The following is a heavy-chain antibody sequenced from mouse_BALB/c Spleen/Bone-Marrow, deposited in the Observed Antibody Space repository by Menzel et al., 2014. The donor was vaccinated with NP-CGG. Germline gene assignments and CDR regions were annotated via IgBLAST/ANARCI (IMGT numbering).Heavy chain of an antibody. CDR3: ARPVYRYDPPAY. CDR2: INPDSSTL. CDR1: GFDFSRYW. D-gene: IGHD2-14*01. J-gene: IGHJ2*01. Sequence: EVKVIESGGGLVQPGGSLKLSCAASGFDFSRYWMSWVRQAPGKGLEWIGEINPDSSTLNCTPSLKDKFIISRDNAKNPLSLQINKVISEDTALYYGARPVYRYDPPAYWGQGTTLTVSS. V-gene: IGHV4-1*02.